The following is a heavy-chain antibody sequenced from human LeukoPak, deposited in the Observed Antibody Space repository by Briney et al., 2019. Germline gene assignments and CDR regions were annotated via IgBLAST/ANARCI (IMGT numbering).Heavy chain of an antibody. V-gene: IGHV3-74*01. J-gene: IGHJ4*02. CDR3: LRDLIR. CDR1: RFTFSSYW. D-gene: IGHD3-10*01. Sequence: GGSLRLSCAASRFTFSSYWMHWVRRPPGKGLVWLSRISTDGRSTYYADSVKGRFTISRDNTRNTLYLQMNGLRAEDTAVYYCLRDLIRGDQGTLVTVSS. CDR2: ISTDGRST.